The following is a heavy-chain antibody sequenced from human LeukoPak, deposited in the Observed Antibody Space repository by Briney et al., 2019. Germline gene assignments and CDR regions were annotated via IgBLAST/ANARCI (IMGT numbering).Heavy chain of an antibody. CDR1: GGSISSYY. V-gene: IGHV4-59*08. Sequence: SETLSLTCTVSGGSISSYYWSWILQPPGKGLEWIGYIYYSGSTNYNPSLKSRVTTSVDTSTNQFSLKLSSVTAADTAVYYCARSLLIAAAGTALTVKFYMDVWGKGTTVIVSS. J-gene: IGHJ6*03. D-gene: IGHD6-13*01. CDR2: IYYSGST. CDR3: ARSLLIAAAGTALTVKFYMDV.